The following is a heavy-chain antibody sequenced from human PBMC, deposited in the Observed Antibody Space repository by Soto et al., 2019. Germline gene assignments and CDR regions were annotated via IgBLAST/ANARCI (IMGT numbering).Heavy chain of an antibody. CDR2: IYTSGST. CDR3: ARDNLLTPYYGMDV. Sequence: VTCTVSGGSISSYYWSWIRQPAGKGLEWIGRIYTSGSTNYNPSLKSRVTMSVDTSKNQFSLKLSSVTAADTAVYYCARDNLLTPYYGMDVWGQGTTVTVSS. CDR1: GGSISSYY. V-gene: IGHV4-4*07. J-gene: IGHJ6*02.